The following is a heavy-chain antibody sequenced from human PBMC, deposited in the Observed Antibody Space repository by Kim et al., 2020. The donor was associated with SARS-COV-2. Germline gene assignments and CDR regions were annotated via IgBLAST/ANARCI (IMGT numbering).Heavy chain of an antibody. CDR3: ARVRRLGGYSSSWYFDY. CDR1: GYTFTSYA. CDR2: INTNTGNP. J-gene: IGHJ4*02. D-gene: IGHD6-13*01. V-gene: IGHV7-4-1*02. Sequence: ASVKVSCKASGYTFTSYAMNWVRQAPGQGLEWMGWINTNTGNPTYAQGFTGRFVFSLDTSVSTAYLQISSLKAEDTAVYYCARVRRLGGYSSSWYFDYWGQGTLVTVSS.